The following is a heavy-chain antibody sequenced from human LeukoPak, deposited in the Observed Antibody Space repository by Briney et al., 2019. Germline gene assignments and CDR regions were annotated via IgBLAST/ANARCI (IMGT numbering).Heavy chain of an antibody. CDR2: SHYTGST. V-gene: IGHV4-59*01. CDR1: GGSISSYY. CDR3: ARGGRYYYDSSGYLH. D-gene: IGHD3-22*01. J-gene: IGHJ4*02. Sequence: SETLSLTCTVSGGSISSYYWSWLRQPPGKGLEYIGYSHYTGSTKYNPSLKSRVTISLDTSGNQFSLKLSSVTAADTAVYYCARGGRYYYDSSGYLHWGQGTLVTVSS.